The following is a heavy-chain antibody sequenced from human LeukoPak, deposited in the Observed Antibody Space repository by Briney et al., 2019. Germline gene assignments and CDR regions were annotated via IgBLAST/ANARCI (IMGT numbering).Heavy chain of an antibody. Sequence: SVKVSCKASGGTFSSYAISWVRQAPGQGLEWMGRIIPIFGTANYAQKFQGRVTITTDGSTSTAYMELSSLRSEDTAVYYCASAPGSGSKVGAFDIWGQGTMVTVSS. V-gene: IGHV1-69*05. CDR2: IIPIFGTA. J-gene: IGHJ3*02. CDR3: ASAPGSGSKVGAFDI. CDR1: GGTFSSYA. D-gene: IGHD3-10*01.